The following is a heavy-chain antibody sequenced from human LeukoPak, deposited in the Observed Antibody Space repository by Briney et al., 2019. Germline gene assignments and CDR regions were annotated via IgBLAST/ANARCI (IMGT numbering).Heavy chain of an antibody. Sequence: QPGGSLRLSCAASGFTFSSYAMHWVRQAPGKGLEWVAVISYDGSNKYYADSVKGRFTISRDNSKNTLYLQMNSLRAEDTAVYYCARDHYDFWSGYRQGYFDYWGQGTLVTVSS. D-gene: IGHD3-3*01. CDR3: ARDHYDFWSGYRQGYFDY. J-gene: IGHJ4*02. V-gene: IGHV3-30-3*01. CDR1: GFTFSSYA. CDR2: ISYDGSNK.